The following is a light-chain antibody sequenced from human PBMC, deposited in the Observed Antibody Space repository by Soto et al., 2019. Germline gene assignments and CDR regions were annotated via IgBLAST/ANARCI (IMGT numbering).Light chain of an antibody. CDR2: AAS. CDR1: QSISSY. V-gene: IGKV1-39*01. Sequence: DIQMTQSPSSLSASVGDRVTITCRASQSISSYLNWYQQKPGKAPKLLIYAASSLQSGVPSRFSGSGSGTDFTLTISSLQPEDFATYYCEQYNSYVFGPGTKVDI. CDR3: EQYNSYV. J-gene: IGKJ3*01.